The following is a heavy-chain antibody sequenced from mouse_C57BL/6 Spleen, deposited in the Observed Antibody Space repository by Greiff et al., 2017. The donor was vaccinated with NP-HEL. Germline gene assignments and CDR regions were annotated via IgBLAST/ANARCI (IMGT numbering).Heavy chain of an antibody. V-gene: IGHV5-15*04. J-gene: IGHJ4*01. D-gene: IGHD2-2*01. CDR2: ISNLAYSI. CDR3: ARRGLRLGYYAMDY. Sequence: EVKLVESGGGLVQPGGSLKLSCAASGFTFSDYGMAWVRQAPRKGPEWVAFISNLAYSIYYADTVTGRFTISRENAKNTLYLEMSSLRSEDTAMYYCARRGLRLGYYAMDYWGQGTSVTVSS. CDR1: GFTFSDYG.